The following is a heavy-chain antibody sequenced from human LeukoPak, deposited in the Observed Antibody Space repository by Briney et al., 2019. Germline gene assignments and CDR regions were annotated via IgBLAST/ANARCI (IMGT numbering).Heavy chain of an antibody. Sequence: PGGSLRLSCAASGFTFSSYAMSWVRQAPGKGLEWISYINGGATTTNYADSVWGRFTISRDDAQNSVHLQMNSLRDEDTAVYYCVRGRLLRSTKYFDYWGQGALVTVSS. CDR2: INGGATTT. J-gene: IGHJ4*02. D-gene: IGHD2-21*02. V-gene: IGHV3-48*02. CDR3: VRGRLLRSTKYFDY. CDR1: GFTFSSYA.